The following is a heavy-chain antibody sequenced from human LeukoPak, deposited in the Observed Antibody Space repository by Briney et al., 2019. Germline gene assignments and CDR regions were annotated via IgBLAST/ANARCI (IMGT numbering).Heavy chain of an antibody. CDR3: ARNFDS. CDR1: GFTFTSYT. Sequence: GGSLRLSCAASGFTFTSYTMNWVRQAPGKGLEWVSYITSSSSTIYYADSVKGRFTMSRDNAENSLYLQMNSLRAEDTTVYYCARNFDSWGQGTLVTVSS. J-gene: IGHJ4*02. CDR2: ITSSSSTI. D-gene: IGHD2/OR15-2a*01. V-gene: IGHV3-48*01.